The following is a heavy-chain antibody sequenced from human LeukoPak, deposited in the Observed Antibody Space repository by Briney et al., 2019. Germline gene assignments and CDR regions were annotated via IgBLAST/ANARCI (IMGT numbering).Heavy chain of an antibody. J-gene: IGHJ4*02. CDR2: ISSSGSII. CDR3: ARIAKYYDSSGR. D-gene: IGHD3-22*01. Sequence: PGGSLRLSCAASGFTFSSYEMNWVSQAPGKGLEWVSYISSSGSIIYYADSVKGRFTISRDNAKNSLYLQMDSLRAEDKAVYYCARIAKYYDSSGRWGQGTLVTVSS. V-gene: IGHV3-48*03. CDR1: GFTFSSYE.